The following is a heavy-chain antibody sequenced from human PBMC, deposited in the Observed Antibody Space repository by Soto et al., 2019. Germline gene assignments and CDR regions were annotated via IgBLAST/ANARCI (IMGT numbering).Heavy chain of an antibody. Sequence: QVQLVESGGGVVQPGRSLRLSCAASGFSFRSSAMHWVRQAPGKGLAWVAVMSYDGSDKDYADSVKGRFTISRDNSNNTLYLQMSSLRAEDTAVYYCARARLDTPALEYWGQGTLVTVSS. V-gene: IGHV3-30-3*01. J-gene: IGHJ4*02. CDR1: GFSFRSSA. D-gene: IGHD2-2*01. CDR3: ARARLDTPALEY. CDR2: MSYDGSDK.